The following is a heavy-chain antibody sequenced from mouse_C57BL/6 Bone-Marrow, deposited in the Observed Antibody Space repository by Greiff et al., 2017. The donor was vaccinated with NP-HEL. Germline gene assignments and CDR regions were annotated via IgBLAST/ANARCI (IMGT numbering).Heavy chain of an antibody. CDR1: GYTFTSYW. D-gene: IGHD2-5*01. Sequence: QVQLQQSGAELVKPGASVKMSCRASGYTFTSYWITWVKQRPGQGLEWIGDIYPGSGSTNYNEKFKSKATLTVDTSSSTAYMQLSSLTSEDSAVYYCANSNYCPFAYWGQGTLVTVSA. J-gene: IGHJ3*01. V-gene: IGHV1-55*01. CDR3: ANSNYCPFAY. CDR2: IYPGSGST.